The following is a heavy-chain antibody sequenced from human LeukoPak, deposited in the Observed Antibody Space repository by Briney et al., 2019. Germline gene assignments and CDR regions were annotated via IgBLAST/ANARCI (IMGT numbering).Heavy chain of an antibody. CDR1: GLPFSSHW. CDR3: ARPTGYDYGDSSGAFDI. V-gene: IGHV3-66*04. Sequence: GGSLRLSCAASGLPFSSHWLSWFRQSPGKGLEWVSVIYSADNTYYADSVKGRFTISRDNSKNTLYLQMNSLRAEDTAVYYCARPTGYDYGDSSGAFDIWGQGTMVTVSS. CDR2: IYSADNT. D-gene: IGHD4-17*01. J-gene: IGHJ3*02.